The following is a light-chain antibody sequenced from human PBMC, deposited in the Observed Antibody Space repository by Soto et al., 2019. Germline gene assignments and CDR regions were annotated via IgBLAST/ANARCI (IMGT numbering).Light chain of an antibody. CDR3: SSFVGVNSYV. CDR1: SNNVGSYDY. J-gene: IGLJ1*01. CDR2: EVT. Sequence: QCALTQPPSASGSPGQSVTISCAGSSNNVGSYDYVSWYRQHPGQAPKLLIYEVTKRPSGVPDRFSGSKSGNTASLTVSGLQAEDEADYYCSSFVGVNSYVFGTGTKVTVL. V-gene: IGLV2-8*01.